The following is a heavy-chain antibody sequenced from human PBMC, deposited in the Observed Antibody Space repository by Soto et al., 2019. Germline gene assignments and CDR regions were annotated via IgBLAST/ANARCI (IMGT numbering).Heavy chain of an antibody. V-gene: IGHV4-30-4*01. D-gene: IGHD3-22*01. Sequence: PSETLSLTCTVSGGSISSGDYYWSWIRQPPGKGLEWIGYIYYSGSTYYNPSLKSRVTISVDTSKNQFSLKLSSVTAADTAVYYCARSPPRLLYDSSGYYWDYFDYWGQGTLVTVSS. CDR1: GGSISSGDYY. J-gene: IGHJ4*02. CDR2: IYYSGST. CDR3: ARSPPRLLYDSSGYYWDYFDY.